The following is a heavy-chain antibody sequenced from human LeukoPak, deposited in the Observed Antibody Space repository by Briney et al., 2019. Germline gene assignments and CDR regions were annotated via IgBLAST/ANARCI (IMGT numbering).Heavy chain of an antibody. D-gene: IGHD1-26*01. V-gene: IGHV3-33*01. CDR2: IWYDGSNE. CDR1: GFTFSSYG. J-gene: IGHJ4*02. CDR3: ARSSYSGNYYGDY. Sequence: PGRSLRLSCAASGFTFSSYGMHWVRQAPGKGLEWVAVIWYDGSNENYADSVKGRFTISRDNSRDTLYLQMNSLRAEDTAVYYCARSSYSGNYYGDYWGQGTLVTVSS.